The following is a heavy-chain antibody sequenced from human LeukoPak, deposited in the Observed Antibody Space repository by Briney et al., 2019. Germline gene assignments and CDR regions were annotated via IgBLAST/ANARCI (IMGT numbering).Heavy chain of an antibody. Sequence: GGSLRLSCAASGFTFSSYWMSWVRQAPGKGLEWVANIKQDGSEKYYVDSVKGRFTISRDNSKNTLYLQMNSLRAEDTAVYYCARVYKVGATPVPRYYYYYMDVWGKGTTVTISS. CDR2: IKQDGSEK. V-gene: IGHV3-7*03. D-gene: IGHD1-26*01. CDR3: ARVYKVGATPVPRYYYYYMDV. CDR1: GFTFSSYW. J-gene: IGHJ6*03.